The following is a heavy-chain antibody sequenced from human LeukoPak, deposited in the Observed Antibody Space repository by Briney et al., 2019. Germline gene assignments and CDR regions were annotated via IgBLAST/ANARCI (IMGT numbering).Heavy chain of an antibody. CDR1: GGSISSYY. CDR2: IYCSGST. Sequence: PSETLSLTCTVSGGSISSYYWSWIRQPPGKGLEWIGHIYCSGSTNYNPSLKSRVTISVDTSKNQFSLKLSSVTAADTAVYYCARGYGSDLPPDYWGQGTLVTVSS. J-gene: IGHJ4*02. D-gene: IGHD3-10*01. V-gene: IGHV4-59*01. CDR3: ARGYGSDLPPDY.